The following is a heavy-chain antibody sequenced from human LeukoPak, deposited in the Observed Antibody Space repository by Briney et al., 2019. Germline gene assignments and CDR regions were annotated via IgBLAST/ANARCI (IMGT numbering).Heavy chain of an antibody. V-gene: IGHV3-23*01. D-gene: IGHD6-19*01. Sequence: GGSLRLSCAASRFTFSTYGMSWVRQAPGRGLEWVSSITGGGGSTYYADSVKGRFTISRDNSKNTLYLQMNSLRPEDTALYYCARDDSSGWYFFNYWGQGTLVTVSS. CDR1: RFTFSTYG. CDR2: ITGGGGST. J-gene: IGHJ4*02. CDR3: ARDDSSGWYFFNY.